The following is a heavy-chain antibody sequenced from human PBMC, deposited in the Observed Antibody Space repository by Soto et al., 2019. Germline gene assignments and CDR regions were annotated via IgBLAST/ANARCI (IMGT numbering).Heavy chain of an antibody. Sequence: PGGSLRLSCAASGFTFSSYGMHWVRQAPGKGLEWVAVIWYDGSNKYYADSVKGRFTISRDNSKNTLYLQMNSLRAEDTAVYYCARDGQLEIRFVGATMFLDYWGQGTLVTVSS. D-gene: IGHD1-26*01. CDR1: GFTFSSYG. V-gene: IGHV3-33*01. J-gene: IGHJ4*02. CDR3: ARDGQLEIRFVGATMFLDY. CDR2: IWYDGSNK.